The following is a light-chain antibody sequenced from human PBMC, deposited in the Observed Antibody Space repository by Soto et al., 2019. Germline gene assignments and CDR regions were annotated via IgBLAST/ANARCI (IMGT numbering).Light chain of an antibody. J-gene: IGKJ1*01. V-gene: IGKV3-20*01. CDR2: GAS. CDR1: QSVGSY. CDR3: QQYGGMWT. Sequence: EIVLTQSPATLSLSPGEGVTLSCRASQSVGSYLAWYQQKLGQAPRLLIQGASSRATGIPDRFTGSGSGTDFTLTINRLEPEDFAVYYCQQYGGMWTFGQGTKVDIK.